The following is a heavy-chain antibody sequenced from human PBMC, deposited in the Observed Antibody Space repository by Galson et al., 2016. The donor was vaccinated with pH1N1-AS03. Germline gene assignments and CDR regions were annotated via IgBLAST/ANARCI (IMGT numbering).Heavy chain of an antibody. V-gene: IGHV6-1*01. Sequence: PSRGLEWLGRTYYRSKWYNDYAVSVKSRITIDPDTSRNQFSLLLNSVTPEDTAVYYCARGINSGFDYWGQGTPLTVSS. CDR2: TYYRSKWYN. J-gene: IGHJ4*02. D-gene: IGHD7-27*01. CDR3: ARGINSGFDY.